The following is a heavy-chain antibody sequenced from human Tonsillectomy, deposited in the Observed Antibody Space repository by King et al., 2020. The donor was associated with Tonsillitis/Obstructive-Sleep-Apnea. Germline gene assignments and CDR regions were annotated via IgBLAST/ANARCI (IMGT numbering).Heavy chain of an antibody. CDR3: ARGETVDY. D-gene: IGHD3-16*01. V-gene: IGHV1-18*01. CDR2: ISAYNGNT. Sequence: ISWVRQAPGQGLEWMGWISAYNGNTNYAQKLQGRFTMTTDTSTSTAYMELRSLRSDDTAVYYCARGETVDYWGQGTMVTVSS. J-gene: IGHJ4*02.